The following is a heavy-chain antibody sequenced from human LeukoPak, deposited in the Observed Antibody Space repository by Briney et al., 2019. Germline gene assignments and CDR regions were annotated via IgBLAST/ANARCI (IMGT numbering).Heavy chain of an antibody. V-gene: IGHV1-24*01. CDR3: ATTAYCGGDCYSGY. J-gene: IGHJ4*02. Sequence: ASVKVSCKVSGYTLTELSMHWVRQAPGKGLEGRGGFDPEDGETIYAQKFQGRVTMTEDTSTDTAYMELSSLRSEDTAVYYCATTAYCGGDCYSGYWGQGTLVTVSS. CDR1: GYTLTELS. D-gene: IGHD2-21*01. CDR2: FDPEDGET.